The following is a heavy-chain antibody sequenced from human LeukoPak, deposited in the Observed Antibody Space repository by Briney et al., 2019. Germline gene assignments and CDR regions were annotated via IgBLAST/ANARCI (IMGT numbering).Heavy chain of an antibody. CDR3: ARGGGMKPGDFEY. CDR2: SSAYNDNT. V-gene: IGHV1-18*01. D-gene: IGHD6-13*01. CDR1: GYTFTSYG. J-gene: IGHJ4*02. Sequence: ASVKVSCKASGYTFTSYGISWVRQAPGQGLEGMGWSSAYNDNTNYAQNLQGRVTMNTETSTTTAYMELRRLRSDDTAVYYCARGGGMKPGDFEYWRQGTLVTVSS.